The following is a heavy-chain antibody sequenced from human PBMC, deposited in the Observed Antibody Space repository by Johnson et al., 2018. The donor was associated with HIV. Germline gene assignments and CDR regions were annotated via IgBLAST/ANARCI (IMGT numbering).Heavy chain of an antibody. Sequence: QVQLVESGGGVVLPGGSLRLSCAASGFTFSSYAMHWVRQAPGKGLEWVAVISYDGSNKYYADSVKGRFTISRDNSKNTLYLQMNSLRAEDTAVYYCARDWAAAGRDAFDIWGQGTMVSVSS. D-gene: IGHD6-13*01. CDR3: ARDWAAAGRDAFDI. CDR1: GFTFSSYA. V-gene: IGHV3-30-3*01. CDR2: ISYDGSNK. J-gene: IGHJ3*02.